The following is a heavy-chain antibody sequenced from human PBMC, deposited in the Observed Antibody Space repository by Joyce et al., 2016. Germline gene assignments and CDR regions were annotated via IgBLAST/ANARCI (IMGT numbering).Heavy chain of an antibody. V-gene: IGHV3-73*01. J-gene: IGHJ4*02. D-gene: IGHD4-17*01. CDR1: GFNFRASA. CDR3: MNGDYGY. Sequence: EVQLVESGGDLVQPGGSLKLSCAASGFNFRASAMHWVRQASGKGMEWIGRIREKANSYATTYGAAVRGRFTISRDDSQTTAYLHMSSLKTEDTAIYYCMNGDYGYWGLGTLVTVSS. CDR2: IREKANSYAT.